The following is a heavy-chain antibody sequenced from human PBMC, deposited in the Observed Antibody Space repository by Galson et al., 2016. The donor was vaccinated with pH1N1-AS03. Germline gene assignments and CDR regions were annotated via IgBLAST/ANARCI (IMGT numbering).Heavy chain of an antibody. CDR1: GFTFDAYA. D-gene: IGHD2-15*01. CDR3: ARSPGYCSAGSCSDQGYFDY. V-gene: IGHV3-9*01. Sequence: SLRLSCAGSGFTFDAYAMHWVRHAPGKGLEWVSGIDWNSGTIGYTDSVKGRFTISRDNAKNSLYLRMNSLRGGDTALYYCARSPGYCSAGSCSDQGYFDYWGPGTLVTVSS. J-gene: IGHJ4*02. CDR2: IDWNSGTI.